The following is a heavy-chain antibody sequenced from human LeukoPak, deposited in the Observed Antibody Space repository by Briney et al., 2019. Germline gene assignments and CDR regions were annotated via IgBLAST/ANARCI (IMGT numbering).Heavy chain of an antibody. J-gene: IGHJ4*02. Sequence: SETLSLTCTVSGGSISSGGYYWSWIRQHPGQGLEWIGYIYYSGSTYYNPSLKSRVTISVDTSKNQFSLKLSSVTAADTAVYYCAGAYSSGWLFDYWGQGTLVTVSS. CDR3: AGAYSSGWLFDY. CDR1: GGSISSGGYY. V-gene: IGHV4-31*03. D-gene: IGHD6-19*01. CDR2: IYYSGST.